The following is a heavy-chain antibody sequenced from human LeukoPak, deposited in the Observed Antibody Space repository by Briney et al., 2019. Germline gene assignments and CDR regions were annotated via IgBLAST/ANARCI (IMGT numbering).Heavy chain of an antibody. D-gene: IGHD5-12*01. CDR2: IYPGDSDT. V-gene: IGHV5-51*01. CDR3: ARLYNIVATISYYMDV. Sequence: GESLKISCKGSGYSFTSYWIGWVRQMPGKGLDWMGIIYPGDSDTRYSPSFQGQVTISADKSISTAYLQWSSLKASDTAMYYCARLYNIVATISYYMDVWGKGTTVTVSS. CDR1: GYSFTSYW. J-gene: IGHJ6*03.